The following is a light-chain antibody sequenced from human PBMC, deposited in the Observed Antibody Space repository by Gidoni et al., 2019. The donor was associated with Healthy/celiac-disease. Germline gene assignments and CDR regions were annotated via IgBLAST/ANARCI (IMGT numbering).Light chain of an antibody. CDR1: SSDVGSYNL. J-gene: IGLJ1*01. CDR3: CSYAGSSTPYV. CDR2: EVS. V-gene: IGLV2-23*02. Sequence: QSALTQPASVSGSPGQSFTISCTGTSSDVGSYNLVSWYQQHPGKAPKLMIYEVSKRPSGVSNRFSGSNSGNTASLTISGLQAEDEADYYCCSYAGSSTPYVFGTGTKVTVL.